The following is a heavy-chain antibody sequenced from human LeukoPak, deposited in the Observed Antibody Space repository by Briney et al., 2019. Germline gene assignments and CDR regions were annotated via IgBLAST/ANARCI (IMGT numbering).Heavy chain of an antibody. D-gene: IGHD3-22*01. CDR2: IYTSGST. CDR3: ARDNGDYYDSSGFIDY. V-gene: IGHV4-4*07. CDR1: GGSISSYY. Sequence: SETLSLSCTVSGGSISSYYWSWIRQPAGKGLEWIGRIYTSGSTNYNPSLKSRVTMSVDTSKNQFSLKLSSVTAADTAVYYCARDNGDYYDSSGFIDYWGQGTLVTVSS. J-gene: IGHJ4*02.